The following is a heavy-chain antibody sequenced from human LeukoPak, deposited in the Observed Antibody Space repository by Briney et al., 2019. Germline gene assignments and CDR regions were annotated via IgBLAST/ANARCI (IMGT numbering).Heavy chain of an antibody. Sequence: ESGPTLVNPTQTLTLTCTFSGFSLTTSGVGVGWIRQPPGKALEWLALIYWDDDKRYSPSLKSRLTITKDTSNNQVVLTMTIMDAVDTATYYCAHSTVDILTCYYKVPRYWGQGTLVTVSS. CDR1: GFSLTTSGVG. J-gene: IGHJ4*02. D-gene: IGHD3-9*01. CDR3: AHSTVDILTCYYKVPRY. CDR2: IYWDDDK. V-gene: IGHV2-5*02.